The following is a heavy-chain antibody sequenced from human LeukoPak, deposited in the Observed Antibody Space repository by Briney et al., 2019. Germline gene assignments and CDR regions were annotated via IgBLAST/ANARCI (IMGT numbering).Heavy chain of an antibody. CDR2: ISAYNGNT. V-gene: IGHV1-18*01. CDR3: AREGYCSSTSCYWGGFDY. D-gene: IGHD2-2*01. CDR1: GYTFTSYG. Sequence: ASVKVSCKASGYTFTSYGIRWVRQAPGQGLEWMGWISAYNGNTNYAQKLQGRVTMTTDTSTSTAYMELRSLRSDDTAVYYCAREGYCSSTSCYWGGFDYWGQGTLVTVSS. J-gene: IGHJ4*02.